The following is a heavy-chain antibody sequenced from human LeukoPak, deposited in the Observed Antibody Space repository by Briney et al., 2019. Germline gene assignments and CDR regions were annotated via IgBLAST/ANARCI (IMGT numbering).Heavy chain of an antibody. V-gene: IGHV4-4*02. Sequence: SETLSLTCAVSGGSISSSNWWSWVRQPPGKGLEWIGEIYYSGSTNYNPSLKSRVTISVDKSKNQFSLKLSSVTAADTAVYYCARESPDILTGYYAFDIWGQGTMVTVSS. CDR1: GGSISSSNW. D-gene: IGHD3-9*01. CDR3: ARESPDILTGYYAFDI. CDR2: IYYSGST. J-gene: IGHJ3*02.